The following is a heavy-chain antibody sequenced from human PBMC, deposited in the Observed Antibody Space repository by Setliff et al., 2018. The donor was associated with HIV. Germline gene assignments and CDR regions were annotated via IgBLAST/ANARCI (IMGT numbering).Heavy chain of an antibody. CDR2: ISAAGTI. J-gene: IGHJ4*01. Sequence: LSLTCTVSGGSISSYYWSWIRQPAWKRLEFIGRISAAGTINYNPSLRSRVTLSVDTYENKFSLTVNSVTAADTAMYFCARDEGRATGSWWDQSASWYLDYWGHGILVTVSS. D-gene: IGHD6-13*01. V-gene: IGHV4-4*07. CDR1: GGSISSYY. CDR3: ARDEGRATGSWWDQSASWYLDY.